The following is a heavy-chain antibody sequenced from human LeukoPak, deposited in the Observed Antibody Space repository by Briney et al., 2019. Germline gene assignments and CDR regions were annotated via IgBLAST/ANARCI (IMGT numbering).Heavy chain of an antibody. V-gene: IGHV1-46*01. J-gene: IGHJ4*02. CDR2: INPSGDTT. CDR1: GYIFTSYH. Sequence: ASVKLFCKASGYIFTSYHMNWVRQAPGQGLEWMGVINPSGDTTNYAQKFQGRVTMTRDTSTTTVYMELSSLRSEDTAVYYCAKDLLGNRGYGPPDSWGQGTRVTVSS. D-gene: IGHD5-18*01. CDR3: AKDLLGNRGYGPPDS.